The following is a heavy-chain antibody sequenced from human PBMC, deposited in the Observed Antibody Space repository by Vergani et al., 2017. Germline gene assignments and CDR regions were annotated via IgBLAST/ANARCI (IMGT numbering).Heavy chain of an antibody. D-gene: IGHD3-16*02. Sequence: QVQLQQWGAGLLKPSETLSLTCAVYGGSFSGYYWSWIRQPPGKGLEWIGEINHSGSTNYNPSLKSRVTISVDPSKNQFSLKLSSVTAADTAVYYCARGSGSYRNYDYIWGSYRVPYYFDYWGQGTLVTVSS. J-gene: IGHJ4*02. CDR1: GGSFSGYY. V-gene: IGHV4-34*01. CDR3: ARGSGSYRNYDYIWGSYRVPYYFDY. CDR2: INHSGST.